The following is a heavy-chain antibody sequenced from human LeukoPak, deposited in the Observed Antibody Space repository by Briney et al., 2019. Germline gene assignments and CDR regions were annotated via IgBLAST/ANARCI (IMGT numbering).Heavy chain of an antibody. J-gene: IGHJ4*02. CDR2: ISYDGSNK. CDR3: AKFYGSGSYKFDY. D-gene: IGHD3-10*01. Sequence: PGGSLRLSCAASGFTISSYGMHWVRQAPGRGVEWVAVISYDGSNKYYADSVKGRFTISRDNSKNTLYLQMNSLRAEDTAVYYCAKFYGSGSYKFDYWGQGTLVTVSS. V-gene: IGHV3-30*18. CDR1: GFTISSYG.